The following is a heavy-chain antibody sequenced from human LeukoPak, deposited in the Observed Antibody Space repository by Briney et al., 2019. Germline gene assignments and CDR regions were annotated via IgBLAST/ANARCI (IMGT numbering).Heavy chain of an antibody. V-gene: IGHV3-23*01. Sequence: PGGSLRLSCAASGFPFSTYAMNWVRQAPGKGLGWVSVITGSGGFTQYADSVKGRFTISRDNSKNTVYLQMNSLRAEDTAVYYCAKDLNYGDAYGMDVWGQGTTVTVSS. CDR1: GFPFSTYA. CDR2: ITGSGGFT. CDR3: AKDLNYGDAYGMDV. D-gene: IGHD4-17*01. J-gene: IGHJ6*02.